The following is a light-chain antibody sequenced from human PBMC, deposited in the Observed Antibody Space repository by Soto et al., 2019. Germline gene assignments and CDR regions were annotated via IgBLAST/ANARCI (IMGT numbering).Light chain of an antibody. CDR2: DAS. CDR1: QSIRYA. Sequence: DIQLTQSPSTLSASVGDRVTITCRASQSIRYALAWYQQEPGKAPKVLVYDASILASGVSSRFSGSESGTEFTLTISGLRPDDFVDYYCQQYDNYSWTFGQGTRV. V-gene: IGKV1-5*01. J-gene: IGKJ1*01. CDR3: QQYDNYSWT.